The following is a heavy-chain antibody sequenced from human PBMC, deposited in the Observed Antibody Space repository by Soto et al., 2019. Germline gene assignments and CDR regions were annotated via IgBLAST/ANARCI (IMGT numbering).Heavy chain of an antibody. V-gene: IGHV4-4*02. CDR2: IYHSGSA. CDR1: VGSIDSSNW. D-gene: IGHD3-10*02. Sequence: SETRSLTCSCSVGSIDSSNWCSWVRQPPGKGLEWIGEIYHSGSANYNPSLRSRVTISVDRSKNQFSLNLTSVTAADTAVYYCAQRTYVKESRFDYWGQGTLVTVS. J-gene: IGHJ4*02. CDR3: AQRTYVKESRFDY.